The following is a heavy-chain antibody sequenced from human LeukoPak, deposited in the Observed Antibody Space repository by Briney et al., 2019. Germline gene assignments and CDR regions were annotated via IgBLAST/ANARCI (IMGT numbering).Heavy chain of an antibody. V-gene: IGHV4-39*01. CDR3: ARNIAVAGRGDYMDV. D-gene: IGHD6-19*01. J-gene: IGHJ6*03. Sequence: SSETLSLTCTVAGGSISSSSDYWGWIREPPGKGLEWIGSKYYSGSTYYNPSLKNRVTISVDTSKNQFSLKLSSVTAADTAVYYCARNIAVAGRGDYMDVWGKGTTVTISS. CDR2: KYYSGST. CDR1: GGSISSSSDY.